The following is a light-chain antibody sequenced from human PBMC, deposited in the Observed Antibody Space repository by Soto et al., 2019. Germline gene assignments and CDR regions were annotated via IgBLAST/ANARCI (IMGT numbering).Light chain of an antibody. Sequence: QPVLTQSSSASASLGSSVKLTCTLSSGHSSYIIAWHHQQPGKAPRYLMKLEGSGSYNKGSGVPDRFSGSSSGADRYLTISNLQFEDEADYYCETWDSNTRVFGTGTKLTVL. V-gene: IGLV4-60*02. CDR3: ETWDSNTRV. CDR2: LEGSGSY. J-gene: IGLJ1*01. CDR1: SGHSSYI.